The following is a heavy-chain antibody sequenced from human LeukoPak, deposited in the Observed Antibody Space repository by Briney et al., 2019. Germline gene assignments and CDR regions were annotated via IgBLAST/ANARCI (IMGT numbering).Heavy chain of an antibody. V-gene: IGHV1-69*13. CDR2: IIPIFGTA. CDR3: ARNYYDSWSGYYTAQINHYYYYYGMDV. D-gene: IGHD3-3*01. J-gene: IGHJ6*02. Sequence: SVKVSCKASGGTFSSYAISWVRQAPGQGLEWMGGIIPIFGTANYAQKFQGRVTITADESTSTAYMELSSLRSEDTAVYYCARNYYDSWSGYYTAQINHYYYYYGMDVWGQGTTVTVSS. CDR1: GGTFSSYA.